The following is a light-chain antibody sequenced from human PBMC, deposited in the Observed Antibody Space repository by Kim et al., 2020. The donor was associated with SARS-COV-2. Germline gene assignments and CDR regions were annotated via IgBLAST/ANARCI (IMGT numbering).Light chain of an antibody. J-gene: IGLJ3*02. Sequence: VSVALGPTERITCGGDNIGSKRVHWYQQKPGQAPVLVMYGDDTRPSGIPGRFSGSNSGNTATLTISRAQAEDEADYYCQVWDSKWVFGAGTRLTVL. CDR3: QVWDSKWV. V-gene: IGLV3-9*01. CDR2: GDD. CDR1: NIGSKR.